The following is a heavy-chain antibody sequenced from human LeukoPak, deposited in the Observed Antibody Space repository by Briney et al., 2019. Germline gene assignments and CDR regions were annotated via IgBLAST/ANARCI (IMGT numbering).Heavy chain of an antibody. CDR1: GFTVSSNY. D-gene: IGHD6-13*01. Sequence: PGGSLRLSCAASGFTVSSNYMSWVRQAPGKGLEWVSILYSGYSTYYADSVRGRFTISRDNSKNTLYLQMNSLRAEDTAVYYCARDSAAGTYFQHWGQGILVTVSS. CDR2: LYSGYST. CDR3: ARDSAAGTYFQH. J-gene: IGHJ1*01. V-gene: IGHV3-53*01.